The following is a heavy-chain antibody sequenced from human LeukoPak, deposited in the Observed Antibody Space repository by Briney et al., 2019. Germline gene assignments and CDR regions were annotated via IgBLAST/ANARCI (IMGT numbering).Heavy chain of an antibody. Sequence: GGSLRLSCAASGFTFSSYSMNWVRQAPGRGLEWVSSIRFTGSYIYYADSVKGRFTISRDNSKNTLYLQMNSLRAEDTAVYYCAKPFGEFTYWGQGTLVTVSS. CDR1: GFTFSSYS. J-gene: IGHJ4*02. D-gene: IGHD3-10*01. V-gene: IGHV3-21*04. CDR2: IRFTGSYI. CDR3: AKPFGEFTY.